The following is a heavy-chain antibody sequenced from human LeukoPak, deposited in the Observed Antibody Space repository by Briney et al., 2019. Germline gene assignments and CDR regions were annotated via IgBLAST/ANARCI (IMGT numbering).Heavy chain of an antibody. J-gene: IGHJ4*02. Sequence: SETLSLTCTVSGGSISSSSYYWGWIRQPPGKGLEWIGSIYYSGSTYYNPSLKSRVTISVDTSKNQFSLKLSSVTAADTAVYYCARDQHSSSWYPNYWGQGTLVTVSS. CDR2: IYYSGST. V-gene: IGHV4-39*07. CDR3: ARDQHSSSWYPNY. D-gene: IGHD6-13*01. CDR1: GGSISSSSYY.